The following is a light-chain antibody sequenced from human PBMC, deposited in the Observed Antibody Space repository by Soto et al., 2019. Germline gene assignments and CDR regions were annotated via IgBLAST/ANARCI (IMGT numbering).Light chain of an antibody. J-gene: IGLJ2*01. CDR3: QTWGAGHVV. Sequence: QLVLTQSPSASASPGASVKLTCTLSSGHSSYAIAWHQQQPEKGPRYLMKVKSDGSHTKGDGIPDRFSGSSSGAERYLTISSLQSKDEADYYCQTWGAGHVVFGGGTKLTVL. V-gene: IGLV4-69*01. CDR2: VKSDGSH. CDR1: SGHSSYA.